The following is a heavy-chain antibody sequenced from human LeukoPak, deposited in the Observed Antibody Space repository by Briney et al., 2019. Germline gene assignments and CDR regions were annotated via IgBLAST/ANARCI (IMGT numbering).Heavy chain of an antibody. D-gene: IGHD3-22*01. Sequence: PGRSLRLSCAASGFTFDDYAMHWVRQAPGKGLEWVSGISWNSGSIGYADSVKGRFTISRDNAKNSLYLQMNSLRAEDMALYYCAKGSYDSSGYYNFDYWGQGTPVTVSS. V-gene: IGHV3-9*03. CDR3: AKGSYDSSGYYNFDY. J-gene: IGHJ4*02. CDR1: GFTFDDYA. CDR2: ISWNSGSI.